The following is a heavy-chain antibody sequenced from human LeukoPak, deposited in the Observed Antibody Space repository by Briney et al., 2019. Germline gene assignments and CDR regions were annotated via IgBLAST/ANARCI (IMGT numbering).Heavy chain of an antibody. D-gene: IGHD2-15*01. CDR3: AGLGYCSGGSCYSYSYGSVDY. J-gene: IGHJ4*02. Sequence: GGSLRLSCAASGFTFSSYAMSWVRQAPGKGLEWVSAISGSGGSTYYADSVKGRFTISRDNSKNTLYLQMNSLRAEDTAVYYCAGLGYCSGGSCYSYSYGSVDYWGQGTLVTVSS. CDR2: ISGSGGST. CDR1: GFTFSSYA. V-gene: IGHV3-23*01.